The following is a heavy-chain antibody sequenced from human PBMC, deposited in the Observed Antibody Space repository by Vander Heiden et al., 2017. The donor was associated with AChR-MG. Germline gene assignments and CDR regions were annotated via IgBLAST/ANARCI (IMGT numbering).Heavy chain of an antibody. CDR3: AKDRINWGWGIMDY. Sequence: QVQLVESWGGVVQPGRSLRLSCAASGFTFSSYGMHWVRQAPGKGLEWVAVISYDGSNKYYADSVKGRFTISRDNSKNTLYLQMNSLRAEDTAVYYCAKDRINWGWGIMDYWGQGTLVTVSS. D-gene: IGHD7-27*01. V-gene: IGHV3-30*18. CDR1: GFTFSSYG. J-gene: IGHJ4*02. CDR2: ISYDGSNK.